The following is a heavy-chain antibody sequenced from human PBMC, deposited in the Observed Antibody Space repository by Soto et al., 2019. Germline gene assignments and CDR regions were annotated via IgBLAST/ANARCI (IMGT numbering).Heavy chain of an antibody. CDR1: GFTFSNYW. D-gene: IGHD6-6*01. CDR2: INSDESSK. V-gene: IGHV3-74*01. CDR3: AREYSTSRYFDY. J-gene: IGHJ4*02. Sequence: GGSLRLSCAASGFTFSNYWFHWVRQAPGKGLVWVSRINSDESSKSYADSVKGRFIISRDNARNTLYLQMNSLRAEDTALYYCAREYSTSRYFDYWGQGTLVTVSS.